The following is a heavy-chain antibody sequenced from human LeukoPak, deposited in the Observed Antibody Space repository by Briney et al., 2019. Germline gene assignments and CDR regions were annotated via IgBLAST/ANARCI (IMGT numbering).Heavy chain of an antibody. J-gene: IGHJ6*03. D-gene: IGHD2-15*01. CDR1: GFTFSNAW. CDR3: TTTSPSIVVVVAATLGYYYMDV. Sequence: PGGSLRLSCAASGFTFSNAWMRWVRQAPGKGLEWVGRIKSKTDGGTTDYAAPVKGRFTISRDDSKNTLYLQMNSLKTEDTAVYYCTTTSPSIVVVVAATLGYYYMDVWGKGTTVTVSS. CDR2: IKSKTDGGTT. V-gene: IGHV3-15*01.